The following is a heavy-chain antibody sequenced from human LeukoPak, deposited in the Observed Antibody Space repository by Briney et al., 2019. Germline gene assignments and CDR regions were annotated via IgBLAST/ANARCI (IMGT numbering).Heavy chain of an antibody. CDR2: INHSGST. D-gene: IGHD3-22*01. J-gene: IGHJ4*02. CDR1: GGSFSGYY. Sequence: SETLSLTCAVYGGSFSGYYWSWIRQPPGKGLEWIGEINHSGSTNYNPSLKSRVTISVDTSKNQFSLKLSSVTAADTAVYYCARGGGARVVVSADYWGQGTLVTVSP. CDR3: ARGGGARVVVSADY. V-gene: IGHV4-34*01.